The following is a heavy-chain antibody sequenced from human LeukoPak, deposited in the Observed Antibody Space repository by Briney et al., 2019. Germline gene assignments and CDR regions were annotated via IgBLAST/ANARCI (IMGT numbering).Heavy chain of an antibody. J-gene: IGHJ4*02. CDR1: GFTFSSYW. V-gene: IGHV3-74*01. CDR2: MNPDGTTI. CDR3: AKSTTGTTSRADLDY. D-gene: IGHD1-1*01. Sequence: PGGSLRLSCATSGFTFSSYWMHWVRQDPGKGLVWVSRMNPDGTTINYAGSVKGRFTISRDNSKNTLYLQMNSLRAEDTAVYYCAKSTTGTTSRADLDYWGQGTLVTVSS.